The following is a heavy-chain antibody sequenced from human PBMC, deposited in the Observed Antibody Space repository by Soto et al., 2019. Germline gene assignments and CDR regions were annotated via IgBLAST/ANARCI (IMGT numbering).Heavy chain of an antibody. Sequence: APVEVSFKASGYPFTSSVFSWVGRAPVQVLESMGWISSYNGNTLYAQKFKRRVTMTTDTSTSTAYMQLGRLRSEDTTVYYGETDPFCESALGCRALDDWGQLNKVAVSS. V-gene: IGHV1-18*04. D-gene: IGHD2-8*01. CDR1: GYPFTSSV. J-gene: IGHJ6*01. CDR3: ETDPFCESALGCRALDD. CDR2: ISSYNGNT.